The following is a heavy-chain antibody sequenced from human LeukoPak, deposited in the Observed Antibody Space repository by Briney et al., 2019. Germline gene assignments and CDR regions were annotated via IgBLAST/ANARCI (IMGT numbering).Heavy chain of an antibody. D-gene: IGHD1-14*01. CDR2: IKTDGSAK. CDR3: ARDPESQKGRDGLDY. V-gene: IGHV3-7*01. J-gene: IGHJ4*02. Sequence: GGSLRLSCVASGFSFSDYWMSWVRQAPGKGLEWVASIKTDGSAKYCVDSLKGRFTISRDNAKSSLYLQMNNLRAEDTAVYYCARDPESQKGRDGLDYWGQGSLVTVAS. CDR1: GFSFSDYW.